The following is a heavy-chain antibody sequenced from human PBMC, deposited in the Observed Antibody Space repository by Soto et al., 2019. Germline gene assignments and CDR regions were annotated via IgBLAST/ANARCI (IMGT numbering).Heavy chain of an antibody. CDR2: IYYSGST. CDR1: GGSISSGGYY. D-gene: IGHD2-2*01. V-gene: IGHV4-31*03. J-gene: IGHJ6*02. CDR3: AISTNPWYYYGMDV. Sequence: SETLSLTCTVSGGSISSGGYYWSWIRQHPGKGLEWIGYIYYSGSTNYNPSLKSRVTISVDTSKNQFSLKLSSVTAADTAVYYCAISTNPWYYYGMDVWGQGTTVTVSS.